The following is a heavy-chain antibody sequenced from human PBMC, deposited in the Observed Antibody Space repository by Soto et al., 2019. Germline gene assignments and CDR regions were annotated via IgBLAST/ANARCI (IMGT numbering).Heavy chain of an antibody. Sequence: GGSLRLSCAASGFTFRNYWMHWVRQAPGKGLVWVSRVNSDGDTTYYADSVKGRFTISRDNAKNTLHLQMNSLRAEDTAVYYCARARGGPIDYWGQGTLVTVSS. CDR3: ARARGGPIDY. D-gene: IGHD3-16*01. CDR1: GFTFRNYW. CDR2: VNSDGDTT. J-gene: IGHJ4*02. V-gene: IGHV3-74*01.